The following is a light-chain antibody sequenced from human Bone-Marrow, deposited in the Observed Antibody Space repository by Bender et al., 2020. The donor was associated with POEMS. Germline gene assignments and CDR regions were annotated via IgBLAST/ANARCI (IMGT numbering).Light chain of an antibody. CDR1: SSDVGSYNL. CDR3: SSYAVTNTLL. Sequence: QSALTQPASVSGSPGQSITISCTGTSSDVGSYNLVSWYQQHPGKAPKLMIYEVTKRPSGVPDRFSGSKSGNTASLTVSGLQAEDGADYYCSSYAVTNTLLFGGGTKLTVL. J-gene: IGLJ3*02. V-gene: IGLV2-23*02. CDR2: EVT.